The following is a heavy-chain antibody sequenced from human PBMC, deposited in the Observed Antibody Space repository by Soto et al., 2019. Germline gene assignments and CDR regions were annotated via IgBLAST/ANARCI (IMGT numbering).Heavy chain of an antibody. J-gene: IGHJ5*02. CDR1: GFTFSSYW. D-gene: IGHD3-10*01. V-gene: IGHV3-74*01. CDR2: IIGDGSST. CDR3: AKDPHGITMVRGVNWFDP. Sequence: GGSLRLSCAASGFTFSSYWMNWVRQTPGKGLVWVSRIIGDGSSTGYADSVEGRFTISRDNAKNTLYLQMNTLRAEDTAVYYCAKDPHGITMVRGVNWFDPRGQGTLVTVSS.